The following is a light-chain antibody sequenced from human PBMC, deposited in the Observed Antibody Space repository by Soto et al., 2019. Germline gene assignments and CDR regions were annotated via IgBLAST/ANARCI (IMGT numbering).Light chain of an antibody. CDR3: HQSYSNPRS. CDR1: QSISTY. V-gene: IGKV1-39*01. CDR2: DAS. Sequence: MTQSPSSLSASAGDGITITCRASQSISTYVNWYQQKPGKAPKLLIYDASSLQSGVPSRFRGSGSETDFTLTISSLQPEDFATYYCHQSYSNPRSFGQGTKVDIK. J-gene: IGKJ1*01.